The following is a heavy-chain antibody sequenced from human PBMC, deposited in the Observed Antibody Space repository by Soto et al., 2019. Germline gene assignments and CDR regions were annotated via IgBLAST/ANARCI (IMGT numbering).Heavy chain of an antibody. Sequence: ASVKVSCKASGYTFTGYYMHWVRQAPGQGLEWMGWINPNSGGTNYAQKFQGWVTMTRDTSISTAYMELSRLRSDDTAVYYCARGPGGYGDYQSYFDYWGQGTLVTVSS. D-gene: IGHD4-17*01. J-gene: IGHJ4*02. V-gene: IGHV1-2*04. CDR1: GYTFTGYY. CDR2: INPNSGGT. CDR3: ARGPGGYGDYQSYFDY.